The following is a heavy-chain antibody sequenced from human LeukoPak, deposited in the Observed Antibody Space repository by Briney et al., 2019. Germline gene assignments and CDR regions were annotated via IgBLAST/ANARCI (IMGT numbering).Heavy chain of an antibody. CDR3: ARAVAVYSFDY. CDR2: IYYSGST. J-gene: IGHJ4*02. CDR1: GGSISSYY. V-gene: IGHV4-59*01. D-gene: IGHD6-19*01. Sequence: SETLSLTCIVSGGSISSYYWSWVRQPPGKGLEWIGYIYYSGSTNYNPSLKSRGTISVDTSKNQFSLKLSSVTAADTAVYYCARAVAVYSFDYWGQGTLVTVSS.